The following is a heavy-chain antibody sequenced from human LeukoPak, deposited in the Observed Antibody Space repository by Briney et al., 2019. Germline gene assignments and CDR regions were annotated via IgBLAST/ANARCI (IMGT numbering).Heavy chain of an antibody. CDR2: ISGDGSVT. CDR3: ATGSQPGTTFDY. V-gene: IGHV3-43*02. Sequence: PGGSLRLSCAASGFTFNDCPMHWVRQAPGKGLEWVSLISGDGSVTYYADSVKGRFTISRDNSKNSLYLRMHSLRLEDTAFYYCATGSQPGTTFDYWGQGTLVTASS. D-gene: IGHD1-14*01. J-gene: IGHJ4*02. CDR1: GFTFNDCP.